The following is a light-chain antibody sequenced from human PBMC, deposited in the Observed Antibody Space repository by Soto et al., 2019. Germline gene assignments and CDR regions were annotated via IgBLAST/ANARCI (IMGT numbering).Light chain of an antibody. Sequence: QSVLTQPPSTSGTPGQRVTISWSGSSSNIGSNTVNWYQHLPGTAPKLRIYGHNQRPSGVPDRFSGSKSGTSASLAVSGLQSEDEADYYCAAWDGSLRGYVFGTGTKLTVL. V-gene: IGLV1-44*01. J-gene: IGLJ1*01. CDR3: AAWDGSLRGYV. CDR2: GHN. CDR1: SSNIGSNT.